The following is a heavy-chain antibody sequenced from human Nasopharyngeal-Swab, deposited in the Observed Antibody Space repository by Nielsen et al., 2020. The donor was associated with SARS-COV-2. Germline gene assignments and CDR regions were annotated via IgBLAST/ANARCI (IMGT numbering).Heavy chain of an antibody. CDR2: TYWYDDI. V-gene: IGHV2-5*01. D-gene: IGHD3-10*01. CDR1: GFSLTSGEVG. Sequence: SGPTLVKPTQTLTLTCTLSGFSLTSGEVGVGWIRQPPGKALEWLAVTYWYDDIRYSPSLKNRLTITKDTSKNQVVLTVTNMDPADTATYFCARANHENGNPHVGGKCAFDIWGQGTMVTVSS. J-gene: IGHJ3*02. CDR3: ARANHENGNPHVGGKCAFDI.